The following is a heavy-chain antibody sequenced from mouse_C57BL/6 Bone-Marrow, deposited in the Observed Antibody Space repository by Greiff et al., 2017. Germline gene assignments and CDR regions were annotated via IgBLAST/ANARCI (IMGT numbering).Heavy chain of an antibody. CDR3: SLYSFYAMDY. CDR2: ISWDDAK. V-gene: IGHV8-8*01. J-gene: IGHJ4*01. D-gene: IGHD2-12*01. CDR1: GFSLSTFGMG. Sequence: QVTLQESGPGILQPSPSLSLSCSSSGFSLSTFGMGVGWIRQPSGKGLEWLAHISWDDAKYYNPVLKSRLTISKDTTKNQVFLTLANVDSADSATYYCSLYSFYAMDYWGQGTSGTVSS.